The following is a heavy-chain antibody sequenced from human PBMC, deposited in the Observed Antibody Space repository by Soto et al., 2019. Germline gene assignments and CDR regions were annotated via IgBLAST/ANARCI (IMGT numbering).Heavy chain of an antibody. CDR2: IYSGGST. Sequence: GGSLRLSCAASGFTVSSNYMSWVRQAPGKGLEWVSVIYSGGSTYYADSVKGRFTISRHNSKNTLYLQMNSLRAEDTAVYYCASSAVAGTIGSWGLGYWGQGTLVTVSS. V-gene: IGHV3-53*04. CDR3: ASSAVAGTIGSWGLGY. J-gene: IGHJ4*02. CDR1: GFTVSSNY. D-gene: IGHD6-19*01.